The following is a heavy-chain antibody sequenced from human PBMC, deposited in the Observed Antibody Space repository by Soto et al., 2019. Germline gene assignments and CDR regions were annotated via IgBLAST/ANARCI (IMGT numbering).Heavy chain of an antibody. CDR3: ATLVGAAPNPYYYYYGMDV. CDR1: GFTFDDYA. J-gene: IGHJ6*02. D-gene: IGHD3-10*01. Sequence: EVQLVESGGGLVQPGRSLRLSCVASGFTFDDYAMHWVRQAPGKGLEWVSGISWNSGSIGYADSVKGRFTISRDNAKNSLYLQMNSLRAEDTALYYCATLVGAAPNPYYYYYGMDVWGQGTTVTVSS. CDR2: ISWNSGSI. V-gene: IGHV3-9*01.